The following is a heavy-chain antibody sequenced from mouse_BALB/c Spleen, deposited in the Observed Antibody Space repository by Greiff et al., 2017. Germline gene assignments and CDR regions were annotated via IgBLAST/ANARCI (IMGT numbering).Heavy chain of an antibody. J-gene: IGHJ3*01. D-gene: IGHD1-3*01. V-gene: IGHV14-3*02. CDR3: ARSSLVGWFAY. CDR2: IDPANGNT. Sequence: VQLQQSGAELVKPGASVKLSCTASGFNIKDTYMHWVKQRPEQGLEWIGRIDPANGNTKYDPKFQGKATITADTSSNTAYLQLSSLTSEDTAVYYCARSSLVGWFAYWGQGTLVTVSA. CDR1: GFNIKDTY.